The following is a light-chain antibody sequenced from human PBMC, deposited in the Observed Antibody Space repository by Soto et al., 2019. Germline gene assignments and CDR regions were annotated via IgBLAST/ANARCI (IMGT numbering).Light chain of an antibody. J-gene: IGLJ1*01. Sequence: QSVRTQSPSASASLGASVKLTCTLSSGPSNYAIAWHQQQPEKGPRYLMKVNSDGSHRKGDGIPDRFSGSSSGAQRYLTISSLQSEDEADYYCQTWGTGIRVFGTGTKLTVL. CDR3: QTWGTGIRV. CDR1: SGPSNYA. V-gene: IGLV4-69*01. CDR2: VNSDGSH.